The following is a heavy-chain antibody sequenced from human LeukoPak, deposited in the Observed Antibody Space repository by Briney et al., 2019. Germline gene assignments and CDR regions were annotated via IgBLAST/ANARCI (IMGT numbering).Heavy chain of an antibody. D-gene: IGHD5-24*01. Sequence: PGGSLRLSCAASGFTFSDYYMSWIRQAPGAGLEWVSGISDSGDSTYYADTVEGRFTISRDNFKNTLDLQMNSLRAEDTAVYYCAKDMARWVPHNPEVRWGQGTLVTVSS. CDR3: AKDMARWVPHNPEVR. V-gene: IGHV3-23*01. CDR2: ISDSGDST. J-gene: IGHJ4*02. CDR1: GFTFSDYY.